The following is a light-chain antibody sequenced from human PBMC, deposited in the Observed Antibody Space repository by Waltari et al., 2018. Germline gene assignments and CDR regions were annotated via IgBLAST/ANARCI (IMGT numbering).Light chain of an antibody. CDR2: RAS. Sequence: EIVLTQSPATLSVSPGDRATLSCRASQNIHINALWYHRKPGQPPRLLIYRASTRASGVPARFSGSGSGSQFTLTISSLQSEDCAVYYCQQQNDWPVTFGGGTTLELK. CDR3: QQQNDWPVT. CDR1: QNIHIN. J-gene: IGKJ4*02. V-gene: IGKV3-15*01.